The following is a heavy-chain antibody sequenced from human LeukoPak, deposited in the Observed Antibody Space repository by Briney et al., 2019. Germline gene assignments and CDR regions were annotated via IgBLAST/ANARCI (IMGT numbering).Heavy chain of an antibody. D-gene: IGHD3-22*01. CDR1: GFTFSDYY. Sequence: GGSLRLSCAASGFTFSDYYMSWIRQAPGKGLEWVSYISSSGSTIYYADSVKGRFTISRDNAKNSLYLQMNSLRAEDTAVYYCARDGGYYDSSGYYYAIYYGMDVWGQGTTVTVSS. CDR2: ISSSGSTI. CDR3: ARDGGYYDSSGYYYAIYYGMDV. J-gene: IGHJ6*02. V-gene: IGHV3-11*01.